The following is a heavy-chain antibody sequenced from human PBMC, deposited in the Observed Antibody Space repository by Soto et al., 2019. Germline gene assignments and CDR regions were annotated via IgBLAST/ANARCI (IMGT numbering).Heavy chain of an antibody. V-gene: IGHV4-39*01. D-gene: IGHD3-3*01. Sequence: SETLSLTCTVSGGSISSSSYYWGWIRQPPGKGLEWIGIIYYSGSTYYNPSLKSRVTISVDTSKNHFSLKLSSVTAADTAVYYCARTPSQNYDFWSGYYSNWFDPWGQGTLVTVSS. CDR1: GGSISSSSYY. J-gene: IGHJ5*02. CDR2: IYYSGST. CDR3: ARTPSQNYDFWSGYYSNWFDP.